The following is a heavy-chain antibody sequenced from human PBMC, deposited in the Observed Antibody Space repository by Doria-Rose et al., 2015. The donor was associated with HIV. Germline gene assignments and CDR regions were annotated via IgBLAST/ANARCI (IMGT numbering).Heavy chain of an antibody. CDR2: ISSSGTT. J-gene: IGHJ4*02. CDR1: GDSISSGDSF. Sequence: QVQLQESGPGLVRPSQTLSLTCTVSGDSISSGDSFWSWIRQPPGQGPEWIGYISSSGTTYYYPSLRGRLIISLDASKNQFSLNLNSVTAADTAVYYCARARNYGFPHFFDFWGQGTLVTVSS. V-gene: IGHV4-30-4*01. CDR3: ARARNYGFPHFFDF. D-gene: IGHD3-10*01.